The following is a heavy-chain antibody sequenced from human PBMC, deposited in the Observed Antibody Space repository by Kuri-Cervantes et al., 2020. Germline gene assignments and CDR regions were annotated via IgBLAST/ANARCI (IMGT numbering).Heavy chain of an antibody. Sequence: SETLSLTCAVSGASVSGDANWSWVRQSPEKGLEWIGEIHHSGNSNYNPSLRSRVTMSIDTSKNQFSLKLSSVNAADTAVYYCVKNGGYYFDHWGQGTLVTVSS. CDR3: VKNGGYYFDH. CDR2: IHHSGNS. D-gene: IGHD7-27*01. V-gene: IGHV4-4*02. J-gene: IGHJ4*02. CDR1: GASVSGDAN.